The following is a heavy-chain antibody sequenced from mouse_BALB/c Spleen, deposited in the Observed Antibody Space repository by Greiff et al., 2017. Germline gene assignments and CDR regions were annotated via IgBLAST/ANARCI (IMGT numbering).Heavy chain of an antibody. D-gene: IGHD2-4*01. CDR2: ISYDGSN. CDR3: AREITQAY. V-gene: IGHV3-6*02. Sequence: EVKLMESGPGLVKPSQSLSLTCSVTGYSITSGYYWNWIRQFPGNKLEWMGYISYDGSNNYNPSLKNRISITRDTSKNQFFLKLNSVTTEDAATYYCAREITQAYWGQGTLVTVSA. J-gene: IGHJ3*01. CDR1: GYSITSGYY.